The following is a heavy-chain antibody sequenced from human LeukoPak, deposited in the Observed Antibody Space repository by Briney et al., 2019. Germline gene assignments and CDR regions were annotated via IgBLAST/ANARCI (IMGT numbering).Heavy chain of an antibody. CDR2: ISGSGGST. CDR3: ATGTVVPAAPFDY. V-gene: IGHV3-23*01. Sequence: GGSLRLSCAASGFTFSSYAMSWVRQAPGKGLEWVSAISGSGGSTYYADSVKGRFTISRDNSKNTLYLPMNSLRAEDTAVYYCATGTVVPAAPFDYWGQGTLVTVSS. D-gene: IGHD2-2*01. J-gene: IGHJ4*02. CDR1: GFTFSSYA.